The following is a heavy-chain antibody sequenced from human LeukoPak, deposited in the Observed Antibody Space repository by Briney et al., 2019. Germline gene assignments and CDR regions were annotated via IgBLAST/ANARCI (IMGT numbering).Heavy chain of an antibody. V-gene: IGHV3-33*01. CDR2: IWYDGSNK. J-gene: IGHJ5*02. D-gene: IGHD6-25*01. CDR1: GFTFSSYG. CDR3: ARGGRLGNWFDP. Sequence: GGSLRLSCAASGFTFSSYGMHWVGQAPGNGLEWVAVIWYDGSNKYYADSVKGRFTISRDNSKNTLYLQMNSLRAEDTAVYYCARGGRLGNWFDPWGQGTLVTVSS.